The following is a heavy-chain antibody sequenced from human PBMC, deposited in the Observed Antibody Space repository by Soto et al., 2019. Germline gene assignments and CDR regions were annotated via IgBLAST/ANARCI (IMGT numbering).Heavy chain of an antibody. CDR2: IDWDDDK. D-gene: IGHD6-6*01. CDR3: ARTNSIAARPVDYYGLDV. CDR1: GFSLSTSGMC. J-gene: IGHJ6*02. Sequence: GSGPTLVNPTQTLTLTCTFSGFSLSTSGMCVSWIRQPPGKALEWLALIDWDDDKYYSTSLKTRLTISKDTSKNQVFLTMTNMDPVDTATYYCARTNSIAARPVDYYGLDVWGQGTTVTV. V-gene: IGHV2-70*01.